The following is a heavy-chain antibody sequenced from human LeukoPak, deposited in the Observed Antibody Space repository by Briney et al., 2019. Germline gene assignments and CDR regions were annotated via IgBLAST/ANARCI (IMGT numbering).Heavy chain of an antibody. J-gene: IGHJ4*02. D-gene: IGHD6-19*01. CDR3: ARGRVAGSFGY. Sequence: PSETLSLTCAVYGGSFSGYYWSWIRQPPGKGLEWIGEINHSGSTNYNPSLKSRVTISVDTSKNQFSLKLSSVTAADTAVYYCARGRVAGSFGYWGQGTLVTVSS. V-gene: IGHV4-34*01. CDR1: GGSFSGYY. CDR2: INHSGST.